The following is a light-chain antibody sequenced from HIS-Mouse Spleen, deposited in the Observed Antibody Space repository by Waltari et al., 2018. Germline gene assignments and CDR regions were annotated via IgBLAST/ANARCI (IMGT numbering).Light chain of an antibody. CDR3: YSTDSSGNHRV. V-gene: IGLV3-10*01. Sequence: SYELTQPPSVSVSPGQTARITCSGDALPNKYAYWYQQKSGQAPVLVIYEDRKRPSGIPERFSGSSSGTMTTLTSSGAQVEDEADYYCYSTDSSGNHRVFGGGTKLTVL. CDR2: EDR. CDR1: ALPNKY. J-gene: IGLJ2*01.